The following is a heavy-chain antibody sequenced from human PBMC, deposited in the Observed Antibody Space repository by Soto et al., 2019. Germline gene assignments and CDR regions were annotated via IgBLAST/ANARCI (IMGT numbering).Heavy chain of an antibody. CDR3: ARGHILPGATSWLDP. D-gene: IGHD2-2*01. CDR2: IIPMTGTP. Sequence: QVQLVQSGAEVKTPGSSVEVSCKASGGIFSSFSITWVRQVPGHGLEWMGGIIPMTGTPNYAEKFQGRLTLTVDASTRTAYLVLSSLKSEDTAVYYCARGHILPGATSWLDPWGQGTVVIVSS. CDR1: GGIFSSFS. V-gene: IGHV1-69*01. J-gene: IGHJ5*02.